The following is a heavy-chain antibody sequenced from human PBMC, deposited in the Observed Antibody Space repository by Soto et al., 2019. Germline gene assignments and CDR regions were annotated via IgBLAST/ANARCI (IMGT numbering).Heavy chain of an antibody. Sequence: SETLSLTCTVSGGSISSSSYYWGWIRQPPGKGLEWIGSIYYSGSTYYNPSLKSRVTISVDTSKNQFSLKLSSVTAADTAVYYCARHPTYYDFWSGQYYYYMDVWGKGTTVTVSS. CDR2: IYYSGST. CDR1: GGSISSSSYY. D-gene: IGHD3-3*01. CDR3: ARHPTYYDFWSGQYYYYMDV. V-gene: IGHV4-39*01. J-gene: IGHJ6*03.